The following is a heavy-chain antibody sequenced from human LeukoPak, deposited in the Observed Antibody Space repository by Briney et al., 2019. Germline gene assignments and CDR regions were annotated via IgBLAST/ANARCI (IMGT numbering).Heavy chain of an antibody. V-gene: IGHV1-2*02. CDR2: INPNSGGT. CDR3: ARGQPEAGRSHYYYGMDV. D-gene: IGHD6-19*01. J-gene: IGHJ6*02. CDR1: GYTFTGYY. Sequence: ASVKVSCKASGYTFTGYYMRWVRQAPGQGLEWMGWINPNSGGTNYAQKFQGRVTMTRDTSISTAYMELSRLRSDDTAVYYCARGQPEAGRSHYYYGMDVWGQGTTVTVSS.